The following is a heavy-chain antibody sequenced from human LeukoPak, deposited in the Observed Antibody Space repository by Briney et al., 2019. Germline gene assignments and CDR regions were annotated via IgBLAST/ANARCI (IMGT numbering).Heavy chain of an antibody. CDR1: GYTFTSYY. J-gene: IGHJ4*02. V-gene: IGHV1-46*01. CDR3: ASTHQSGSGYFPHLDY. Sequence: GASVKVSCKASGYTFTSYYMHWVRQAPGQGLEWMGIINPSGGSTSYAQKFQGRVTMTRDTSTSTVYMELSSLRSEDTAVYYCASTHQSGSGYFPHLDYWGQGTLVTVSS. CDR2: INPSGGST. D-gene: IGHD3-22*01.